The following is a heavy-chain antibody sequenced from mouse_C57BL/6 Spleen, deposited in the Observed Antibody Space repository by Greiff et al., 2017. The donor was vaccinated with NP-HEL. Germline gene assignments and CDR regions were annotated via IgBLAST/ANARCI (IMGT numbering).Heavy chain of an antibody. CDR1: GYSFTSYY. Sequence: QVQLKESGPELVKPGASVKISCKASGYSFTSYYIHWVKQRPGQGLEWIGWIYPGSGNTKYNEKFKGKATLTADTSSSTAYMQLSSLTSEDSAVYYCARRELGLDYWGQGTTLTVSS. D-gene: IGHD4-1*01. J-gene: IGHJ2*01. CDR3: ARRELGLDY. CDR2: IYPGSGNT. V-gene: IGHV1-66*01.